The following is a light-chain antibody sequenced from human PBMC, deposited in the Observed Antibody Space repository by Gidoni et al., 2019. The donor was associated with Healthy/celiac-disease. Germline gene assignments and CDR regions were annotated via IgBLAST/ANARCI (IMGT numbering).Light chain of an antibody. CDR3: QQYDNLLT. V-gene: IGKV1-33*01. Sequence: DIQMTQSPSSLSASVGDRVTITCQASQDISNYLNWYQQKPGKAPKLLIYDASNLETGVPSRFSGSGSGTDFTFTIISLQPEDIATYYCQQYDNLLTFXGXTKVEIK. CDR1: QDISNY. J-gene: IGKJ4*01. CDR2: DAS.